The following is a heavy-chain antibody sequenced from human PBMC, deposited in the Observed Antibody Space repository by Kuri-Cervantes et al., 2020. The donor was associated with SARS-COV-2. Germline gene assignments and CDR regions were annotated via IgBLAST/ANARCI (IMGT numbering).Heavy chain of an antibody. CDR2: ISWNSGSI. V-gene: IGHV3-9*01. CDR1: GFTFDDYA. Sequence: GGSLRLSCAASGFTFDDYAMHWVRQAPGKGLEWVSGISWNSGSIGCADSVKGRFTISRDNAKNSLYLQMNSLRAEDTAVYYCARGFPRPIFGVVISYDGMDVWGQGTTVTVSS. CDR3: ARGFPRPIFGVVISYDGMDV. J-gene: IGHJ6*01. D-gene: IGHD3-3*01.